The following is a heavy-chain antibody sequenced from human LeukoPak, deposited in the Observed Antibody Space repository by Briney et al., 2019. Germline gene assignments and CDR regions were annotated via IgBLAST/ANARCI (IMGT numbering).Heavy chain of an antibody. V-gene: IGHV3-64D*06. CDR2: IYSGGSRT. J-gene: IGHJ4*02. CDR3: VKSPGSGWPV. CDR1: GFTFSSFA. Sequence: GGSLRLSCAASGFTFSSFAMYWVRQAPGKGLEYLSAIYSGGSRTHYADSVKGRFTISRDNSKNTLYFEMSSLRVEDTAVYYCVKSPGSGWPVWGQGTLLTVSS. D-gene: IGHD6-19*01.